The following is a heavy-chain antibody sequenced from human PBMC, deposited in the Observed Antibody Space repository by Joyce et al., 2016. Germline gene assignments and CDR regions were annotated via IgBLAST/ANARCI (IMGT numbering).Heavy chain of an antibody. J-gene: IGHJ2*01. V-gene: IGHV1-69*01. D-gene: IGHD4-23*01. CDR1: GGTFSSYA. CDR3: ARAYGGNTPFDL. Sequence: QVQLVQSGAEVKKPGSSVKVSCKASGGTFSSYAISWVRQAPGQGLEWMGGVMPLVGTANYAQKFQGRVTIFADESTNTVYMDVSSLRSEDTAVYYCARAYGGNTPFDLWGRGTLVTVSS. CDR2: VMPLVGTA.